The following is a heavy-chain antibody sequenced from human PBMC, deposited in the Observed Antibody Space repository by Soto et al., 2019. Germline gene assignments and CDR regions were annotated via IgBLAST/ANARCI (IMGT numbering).Heavy chain of an antibody. CDR3: AKVWNIAARQGYYFDY. Sequence: GGSLRLSCAASGFTFSSYGMHWVRQAPGKGLEWVAVISYDGSNKYYADSVKGRFTISRDNSKNTLYLQMNSLRAEDTAVYYCAKVWNIAARQGYYFDYWGQGTLVTVSS. CDR1: GFTFSSYG. J-gene: IGHJ4*02. D-gene: IGHD6-6*01. CDR2: ISYDGSNK. V-gene: IGHV3-30*18.